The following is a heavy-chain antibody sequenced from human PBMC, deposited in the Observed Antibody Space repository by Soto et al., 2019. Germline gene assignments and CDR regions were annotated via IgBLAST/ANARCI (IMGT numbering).Heavy chain of an antibody. Sequence: QVQLQESGPGLVKPSQTLSLTCTVSGGSISSGDYYWSWIRQPPGKGLEWIGYIYYSGSTYYNPSLKSXVXXXVXXSKNQFSLKLSSVTAADTAVYYCASLKLGYSTFDPWGQGTLVTVSS. CDR3: ASLKLGYSTFDP. J-gene: IGHJ5*02. CDR1: GGSISSGDYY. CDR2: IYYSGST. V-gene: IGHV4-30-4*01. D-gene: IGHD5-18*01.